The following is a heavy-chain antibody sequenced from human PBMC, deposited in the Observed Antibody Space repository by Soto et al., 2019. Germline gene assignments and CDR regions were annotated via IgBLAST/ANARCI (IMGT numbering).Heavy chain of an antibody. CDR3: ARRTWGMDV. CDR1: SGSIDTTNW. CDR2: IFHSGNP. Sequence: QVQLQESGPGLVKPSGTLSLTCAVSSGSIDTTNWWSWVRQPPGKGLEWIGEIFHSGNPYYNPSLASRVTISVDTSKNQFSLNLRSVTAADTAVYYCARRTWGMDVWGQGTTVTVSS. J-gene: IGHJ6*02. D-gene: IGHD2-8*01. V-gene: IGHV4-4*02.